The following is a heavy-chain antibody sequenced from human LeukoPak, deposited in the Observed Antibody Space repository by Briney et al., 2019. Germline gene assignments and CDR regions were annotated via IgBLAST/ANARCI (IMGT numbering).Heavy chain of an antibody. Sequence: PSQTLSLTCTVSGGSISSYYWSWIRQPAGKGLEWIGRIYSSGSTNYNPSLKSRVTMSVDTSKNQFSLKLSSVTAADTAVYYCAATDIAAAGTWLDPWGQGTLVTVSS. CDR1: GGSISSYY. CDR2: IYSSGST. D-gene: IGHD6-13*01. J-gene: IGHJ5*02. CDR3: AATDIAAAGTWLDP. V-gene: IGHV4-4*07.